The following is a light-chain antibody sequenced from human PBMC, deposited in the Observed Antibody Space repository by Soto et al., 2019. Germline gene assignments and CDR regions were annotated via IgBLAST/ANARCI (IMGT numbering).Light chain of an antibody. J-gene: IGKJ4*01. Sequence: EIVLTQSPGTLSLSLGERATLSCRASQSVNNNYLAWYQQKPGQAPRLLIYGASSRATGIPDRFSGSGSGTDFTLTISRLEPEDFAVYHCQQYDTSPLTFGGGTKVEIK. CDR3: QQYDTSPLT. CDR2: GAS. V-gene: IGKV3-20*01. CDR1: QSVNNNY.